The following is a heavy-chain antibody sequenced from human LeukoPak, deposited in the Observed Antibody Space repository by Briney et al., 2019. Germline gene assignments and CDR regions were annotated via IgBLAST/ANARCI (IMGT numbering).Heavy chain of an antibody. Sequence: ASVKVSCKASGGTFSSYAISWVRQAPGQGLEWMGRIIPILGIANYAQKFQGRVTITADKSTSTAYMELSSLRAEDTAVYYCAKVKYYYDSSGYPADYWGQGTLVTVSS. J-gene: IGHJ4*02. CDR2: IIPILGIA. D-gene: IGHD3-22*01. CDR1: GGTFSSYA. CDR3: AKVKYYYDSSGYPADY. V-gene: IGHV1-69*04.